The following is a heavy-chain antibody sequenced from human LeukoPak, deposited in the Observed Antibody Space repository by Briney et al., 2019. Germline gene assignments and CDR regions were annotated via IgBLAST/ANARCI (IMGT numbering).Heavy chain of an antibody. CDR2: ISVYNGDT. D-gene: IGHD6-19*01. J-gene: IGHJ5*02. CDR1: GYSFTNYG. Sequence: ASVKVSCKAAGYSFTNYGISWVRQAPGQGLEWMGWISVYNGDTNYAQKLQGRVTMTTDTSTSTAYMELMSLRSDDTAVYFCARDRVAVAGDWFDPWGQGTLVTVSS. V-gene: IGHV1-18*01. CDR3: ARDRVAVAGDWFDP.